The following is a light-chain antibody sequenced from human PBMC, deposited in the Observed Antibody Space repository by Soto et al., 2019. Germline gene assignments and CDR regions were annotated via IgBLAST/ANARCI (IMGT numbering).Light chain of an antibody. CDR3: QQYKRMYT. Sequence: DLQMTQSPSTLSASVGARVTITCRASESISGWLAWYQQKPGKAPNLLIYDASKLESGVPSRFSGSESGTEYTLTISSLQPDDFGNYYCQQYKRMYTFGQGTKVEIK. V-gene: IGKV1-5*01. CDR2: DAS. J-gene: IGKJ2*01. CDR1: ESISGW.